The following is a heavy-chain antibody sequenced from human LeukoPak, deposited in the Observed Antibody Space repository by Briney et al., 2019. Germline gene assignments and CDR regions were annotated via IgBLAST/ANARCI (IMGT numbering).Heavy chain of an antibody. CDR1: GGSMSSSSYY. Sequence: SETLSLTCTVSGGSMSSSSYYWGCIRQPPGKGLEWIGSINYSGSTYNNPSLKSRVTISVDTSKNQFSLKLSSVTAADTAVYYCARDGYSSGWYDYWGQGTLVTVSS. V-gene: IGHV4-39*07. CDR2: INYSGST. D-gene: IGHD6-19*01. J-gene: IGHJ4*02. CDR3: ARDGYSSGWYDY.